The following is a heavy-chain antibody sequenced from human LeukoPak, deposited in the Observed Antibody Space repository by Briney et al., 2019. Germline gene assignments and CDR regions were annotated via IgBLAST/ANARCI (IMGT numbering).Heavy chain of an antibody. J-gene: IGHJ4*02. CDR1: GFTFSSDA. Sequence: GGSLRLSCAASGFTFSSDAMSWVRQAPGKGLEWVSAISGSGGSTYYADSVKGRFTISRDNSKNTLYLQMNSLRAEDTAVYYCAKDELYQGYCSGGSCYPFDYWGQGTLVTVSS. D-gene: IGHD2-15*01. CDR3: AKDELYQGYCSGGSCYPFDY. V-gene: IGHV3-23*01. CDR2: ISGSGGST.